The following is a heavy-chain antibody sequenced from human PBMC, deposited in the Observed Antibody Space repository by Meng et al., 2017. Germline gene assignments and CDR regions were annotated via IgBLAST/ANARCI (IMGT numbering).Heavy chain of an antibody. CDR3: ARVGARKIAVAGTSPTYFDY. CDR1: GGDISSYC. J-gene: IGHJ4*02. V-gene: IGHV4-59*01. Sequence: SETLSRTCTGAGGDISSYCWSWIRQPPGKGLEWIGYIYYSGRTHYNPSLKRRVTISVDTSKNQFSLKLSSVTAADTAVYYCARVGARKIAVAGTSPTYFDYWGQGTLVTVSS. D-gene: IGHD6-19*01. CDR2: IYYSGRT.